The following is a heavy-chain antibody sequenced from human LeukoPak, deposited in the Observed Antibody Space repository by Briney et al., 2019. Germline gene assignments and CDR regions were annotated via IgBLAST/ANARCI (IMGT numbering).Heavy chain of an antibody. CDR1: GYTFTGYY. D-gene: IGHD2-2*02. J-gene: IGHJ4*02. CDR3: ARVPGPYTTSRFDF. V-gene: IGHV1-2*02. CDR2: IDPDSGGT. Sequence: ASVRVSCKTSGYTFTGYYLHWVRQAPGQRPEWMGKIDPDSGGTHYGQKFQGRVTVTRDTSITTVYMELSGLTSDDTAVYYCARVPGPYTTSRFDFWGQGTLVTVSS.